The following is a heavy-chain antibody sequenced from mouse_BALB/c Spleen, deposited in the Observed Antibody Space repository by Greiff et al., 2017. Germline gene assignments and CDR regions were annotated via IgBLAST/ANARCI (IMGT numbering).Heavy chain of an antibody. J-gene: IGHJ2*01. D-gene: IGHD1-1*01. Sequence: DVKLQESGGGLVQPGGSRKLSCAASGFTFSSFGMHWVRQAPEKGLEWVAYISSGSSTIYYADTVKGRFTISRDNPKNTLFLQMTSLRSEDTAMYYCARGPTGDYWGQGTTLTVSS. CDR1: GFTFSSFG. CDR3: ARGPTGDY. V-gene: IGHV5-17*02. CDR2: ISSGSSTI.